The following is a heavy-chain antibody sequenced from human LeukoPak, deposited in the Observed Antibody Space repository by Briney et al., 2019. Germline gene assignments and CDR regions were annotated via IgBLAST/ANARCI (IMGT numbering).Heavy chain of an antibody. CDR3: ARTRPGFLGRYFDY. V-gene: IGHV1-69*05. J-gene: IGHJ4*02. Sequence: SSVKVSCKASGGTFSSYAISWVRQAPGQALEWMGVIIPIFGTANYAQKFQGRVTITTDESTSTAYMELSSQRSEDTAVYYCARTRPGFLGRYFDYWGQGTLVTVSS. D-gene: IGHD3-3*01. CDR2: IIPIFGTA. CDR1: GGTFSSYA.